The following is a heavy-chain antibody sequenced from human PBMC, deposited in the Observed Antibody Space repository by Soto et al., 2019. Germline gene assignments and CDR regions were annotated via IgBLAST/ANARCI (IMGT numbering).Heavy chain of an antibody. J-gene: IGHJ4*02. D-gene: IGHD6-13*01. CDR1: GGSIGGSGYY. CDR2: IYYSGST. CDR3: ARYIAAALHFDY. V-gene: IGHV4-39*01. Sequence: PSETLSLTCTVSGGSIGGSGYYWGWIRQPPGKGLEWIGSIYYSGSTYYNPSLKSRVTISVDTSKNQFSLKLSSVTAADTAVYYCARYIAAALHFDYWGQGTLVTVSS.